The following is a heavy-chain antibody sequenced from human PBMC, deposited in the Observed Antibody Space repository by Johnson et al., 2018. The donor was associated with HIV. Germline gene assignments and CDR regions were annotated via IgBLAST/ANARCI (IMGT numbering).Heavy chain of an antibody. D-gene: IGHD6-19*01. J-gene: IGHJ3*02. CDR1: GFTFSSYA. V-gene: IGHV3-66*01. Sequence: VQLVESGGGVVRPGGSLRLSCAASGFTFSSYAMSWVRQAPGKGLECVSVIYKGGFVHYADSVKGRFTISRDNSKNTLDLQMNSLRAEDTAVYYCVSSAQWSGWPPGAFDIWGQGTMVTVSS. CDR2: IYKGGFV. CDR3: VSSAQWSGWPPGAFDI.